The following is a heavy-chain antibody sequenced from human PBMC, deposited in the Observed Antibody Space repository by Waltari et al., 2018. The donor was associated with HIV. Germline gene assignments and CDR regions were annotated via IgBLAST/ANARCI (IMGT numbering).Heavy chain of an antibody. V-gene: IGHV3-7*04. CDR3: ARGGFYGSGSKVN. CDR2: IKQDGSEK. D-gene: IGHD3-10*01. Sequence: FPFSSHWMSWVRQAPGKGLEWVANIKQDGSEKYYVDSVNGRFTISRDNAENSLYLQMNSLRAEDTAVYYCARGGFYGSGSKVNWGQGTLVTVSS. J-gene: IGHJ4*02. CDR1: FPFSSHW.